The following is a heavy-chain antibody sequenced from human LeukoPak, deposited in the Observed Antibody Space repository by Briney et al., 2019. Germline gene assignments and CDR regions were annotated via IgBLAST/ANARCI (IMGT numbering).Heavy chain of an antibody. CDR3: ARDLGEGRSRPFDY. CDR2: INPSGAGT. J-gene: IGHJ4*02. Sequence: ASVKVSCKASGYTFTSYYMHWVRQAPGQGLEWMGIINPSGAGTSYAQKFLGRVTMTRDTSTSTVYMELSSLRFEDTAVYYCARDLGEGRSRPFDYWGQGTLVTVSS. V-gene: IGHV1-46*01. D-gene: IGHD3-16*01. CDR1: GYTFTSYY.